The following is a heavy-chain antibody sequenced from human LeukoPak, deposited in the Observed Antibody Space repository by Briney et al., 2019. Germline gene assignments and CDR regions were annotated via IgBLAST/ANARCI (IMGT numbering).Heavy chain of an antibody. D-gene: IGHD5-12*01. Sequence: PSETLSLTCAVSGGSISSNNWWSWVRQPPGKGLEWIGEVYYTGSTNYNPSLKSRVTVSVDKSKSQFSLKLNSVTAADTAVYYCARPSRYSDYDRPGAFDIWGQGTVVTVSS. J-gene: IGHJ3*02. CDR1: GGSISSNNW. CDR3: ARPSRYSDYDRPGAFDI. V-gene: IGHV4-4*02. CDR2: VYYTGST.